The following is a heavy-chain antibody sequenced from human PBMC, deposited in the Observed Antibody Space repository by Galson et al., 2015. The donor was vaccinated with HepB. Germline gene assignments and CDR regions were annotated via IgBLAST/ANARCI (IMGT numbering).Heavy chain of an antibody. CDR3: ARGTVAVAGTGGGY. D-gene: IGHD6-19*01. CDR1: GFTFSNYW. V-gene: IGHV3-7*03. CDR2: IKQDGSEE. Sequence: SLRLSCAASGFTFSNYWMTWVRQAPGKGPEWVASIKQDGSEEYYVDSVKGRFSISRDNAKNSLYLQLNSLRADDTAVYYCARGTVAVAGTGGGYWGQGTLVTVSS. J-gene: IGHJ4*02.